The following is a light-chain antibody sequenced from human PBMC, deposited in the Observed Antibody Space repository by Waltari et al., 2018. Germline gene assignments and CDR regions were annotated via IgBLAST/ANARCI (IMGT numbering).Light chain of an antibody. Sequence: SYRPRPSVARAFTWYQHNPGPAPSLHLFGASNRGNGVPDRFSGRESGKDFSLNISRLAPEDFSVYYCQHYVSLLVTFGEGPKVALK. CDR2: GAS. CDR1: PSVARAF. J-gene: IGKJ4*02. V-gene: IGKV3-20*01. CDR3: QHYVSLLVT.